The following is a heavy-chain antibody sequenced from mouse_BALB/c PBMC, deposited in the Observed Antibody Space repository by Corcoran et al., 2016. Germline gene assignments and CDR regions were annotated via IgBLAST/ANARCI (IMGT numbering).Heavy chain of an antibody. CDR1: GFNINDTC. D-gene: IGHD4-1*01. V-gene: IGHV14-3*02. Sequence: DQLQQSGEELVPPGASVKLSCTASGFNINDTCMHWVKQRPEHGQGWIGRIDPANGNTKYDPKFQGTATITADTSSNTAYLQLSSLTSEDTAVYYCANWDWYFDVWGAGTTVTVSS. J-gene: IGHJ1*01. CDR2: IDPANGNT. CDR3: ANWDWYFDV.